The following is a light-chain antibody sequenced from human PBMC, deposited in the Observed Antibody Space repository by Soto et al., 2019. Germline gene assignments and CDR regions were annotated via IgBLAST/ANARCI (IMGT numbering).Light chain of an antibody. CDR3: GSWDSSLSVGV. Sequence: QSVLTQPPSVSAAPGQKVTISCSGSSSNIANSYVSWYQQLPGTAPKVLIYDNDKRPSGIPDRFSGSKSGTSATLGITGLQTGDEADYYCGSWDSSLSVGVFGGGTKLTVL. CDR2: DND. CDR1: SSNIANSY. J-gene: IGLJ3*02. V-gene: IGLV1-51*01.